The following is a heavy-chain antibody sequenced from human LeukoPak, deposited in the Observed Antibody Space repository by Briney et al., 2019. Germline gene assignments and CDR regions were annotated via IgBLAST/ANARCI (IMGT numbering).Heavy chain of an antibody. CDR1: GFTVRSTY. CDR3: ARGRWLRLFDY. D-gene: IGHD5-24*01. Sequence: GGSLRLSCAASGFTVRSTYMSWVRQAPGKGLEWVSIIYAGGSAYYADSVRGRPTISRDDSKNTLYLQMNSLRAEDTAVYYCARGRWLRLFDYWGQGTLVTVSS. J-gene: IGHJ4*02. V-gene: IGHV3-66*01. CDR2: IYAGGSA.